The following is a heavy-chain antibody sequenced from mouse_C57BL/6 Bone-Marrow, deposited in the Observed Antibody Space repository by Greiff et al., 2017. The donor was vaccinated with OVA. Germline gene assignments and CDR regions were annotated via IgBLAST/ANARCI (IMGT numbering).Heavy chain of an antibody. V-gene: IGHV1-81*01. D-gene: IGHD1-2*01. J-gene: IGHJ4*01. CDR3: ANHYHYAMDY. Sequence: QVQLRQSGAELARPGASVKLSCKASGYTFTSYGISWVKQRTGQGLEWIGEIYPRSGNTYYNEKFKGKATLTADKSSSTAYMELRSLTSEDSAVYFCANHYHYAMDYWGQGTSVTVSS. CDR2: IYPRSGNT. CDR1: GYTFTSYG.